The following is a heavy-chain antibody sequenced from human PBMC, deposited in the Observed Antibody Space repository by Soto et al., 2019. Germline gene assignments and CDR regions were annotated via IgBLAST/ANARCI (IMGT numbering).Heavy chain of an antibody. CDR1: GFTFTTYW. J-gene: IGHJ5*02. V-gene: IGHV3-7*03. D-gene: IGHD3-10*01. Sequence: GGSLRLSCVASGFTFTTYWMSWVRQAPGKGLQWVANIRQDGGAQYYVDSVKGRFTISGDNAKNSVYLQMDSLRVEDTAVYYCVRGGHGSGSYLGSSWGQGIMATVYS. CDR3: VRGGHGSGSYLGSS. CDR2: IRQDGGAQ.